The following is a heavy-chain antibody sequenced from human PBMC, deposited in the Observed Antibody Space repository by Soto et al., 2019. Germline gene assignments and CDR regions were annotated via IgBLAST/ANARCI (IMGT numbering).Heavy chain of an antibody. D-gene: IGHD3-10*01. CDR1: GYTFSSYG. V-gene: IGHV1-18*01. Sequence: QAQLVQSGVEVKKAGASVKVSCKASGYTFSSYGISWARRAPGQGLEWMGWISDYNGNTQYAQKFQGRVFMTTDTATRRAYMELRGLRSDDTAVYFCAREGYYSGSGTYSPPRFYGMDVWGQGTTGTVSS. J-gene: IGHJ6*02. CDR3: AREGYYSGSGTYSPPRFYGMDV. CDR2: ISDYNGNT.